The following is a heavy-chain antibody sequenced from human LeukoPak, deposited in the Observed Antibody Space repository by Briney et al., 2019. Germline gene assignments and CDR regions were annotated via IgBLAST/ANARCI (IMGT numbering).Heavy chain of an antibody. CDR1: GFTFSSYN. J-gene: IGHJ4*02. CDR2: IIPSGHTT. V-gene: IGHV3-23*01. Sequence: GGSLRLSCATSGFTFSSYNMHWVRQAPGKGLEWVSGIIPSGHTTYYADSVRGRFTISRDNSRNTVYLQMNSLRAEDTAVYYCAKDDRWLQFCCWGQGTLVTVSA. CDR3: AKDDRWLQFCC. D-gene: IGHD5-24*01.